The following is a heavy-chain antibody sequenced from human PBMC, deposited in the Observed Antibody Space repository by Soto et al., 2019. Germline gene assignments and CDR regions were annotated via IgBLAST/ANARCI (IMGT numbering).Heavy chain of an antibody. CDR3: AKGDAIAARLEAFDI. D-gene: IGHD6-6*01. J-gene: IGHJ3*02. CDR1: GFTFSSYA. Sequence: GGSLRLSCAASGFTFSSYAMSWVSQAPGKGLEWVSAISGSGGSTYYADSVKGRFTISRDNSKNTLYLQMNSLRAEDTAVYYFAKGDAIAARLEAFDIWGQGTMVTVSS. CDR2: ISGSGGST. V-gene: IGHV3-23*01.